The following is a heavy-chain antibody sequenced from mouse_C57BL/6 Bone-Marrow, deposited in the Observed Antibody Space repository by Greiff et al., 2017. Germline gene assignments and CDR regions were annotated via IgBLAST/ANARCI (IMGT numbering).Heavy chain of an antibody. CDR2: IYPRSGNT. CDR3: AKTGYGSSPRDC. Sequence: QVQLQHSGAELARPGASVKLSCKASGYTFTSYGISWVKQRTGQGLEWIGEIYPRSGNTYYNEKFKGKATLTADKSSSTAYMELRSLTSEDSAVYFGAKTGYGSSPRDCWGQGTSVTVSS. V-gene: IGHV1-81*01. CDR1: GYTFTSYG. J-gene: IGHJ4*01. D-gene: IGHD1-1*01.